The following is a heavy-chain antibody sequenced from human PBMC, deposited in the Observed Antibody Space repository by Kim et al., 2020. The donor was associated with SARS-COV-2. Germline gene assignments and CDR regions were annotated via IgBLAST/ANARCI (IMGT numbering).Heavy chain of an antibody. CDR2: INHSGST. D-gene: IGHD2-15*01. J-gene: IGHJ6*02. Sequence: SETLSLTCAVYGGSFSGYYWSWIRQPPGKGLEWIGEINHSGSTNYNPSLKSRVTISVDTSKNQFSLKLSSVTAADTAVYYCARGPIVVVVAATSYYYYYGMDVWGQGTTVTVSS. CDR3: ARGPIVVVVAATSYYYYYGMDV. V-gene: IGHV4-34*01. CDR1: GGSFSGYY.